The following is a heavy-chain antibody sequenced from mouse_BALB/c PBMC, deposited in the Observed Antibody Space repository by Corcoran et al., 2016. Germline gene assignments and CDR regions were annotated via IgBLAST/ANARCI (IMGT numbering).Heavy chain of an antibody. Sequence: QIQLVQSGPELKKPGETVKISCKASGYTFTNYGMNWVKQAPGKGLKWMGGINTFTGEPTYADDFKGRFVFSLETSASTAYLQINNLKNEDTATYFCAREPFAMDYWGQGTSVTVSS. J-gene: IGHJ4*01. CDR1: GYTFTNYG. CDR2: INTFTGEP. V-gene: IGHV9-3-1*01. CDR3: AREPFAMDY.